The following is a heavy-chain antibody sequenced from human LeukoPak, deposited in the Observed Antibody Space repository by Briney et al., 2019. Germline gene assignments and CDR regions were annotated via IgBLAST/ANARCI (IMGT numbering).Heavy chain of an antibody. D-gene: IGHD6-19*01. CDR3: ARGQWLDAFDI. Sequence: SETLSLTCAVYGGSFSGYYWSWIRQAPGKGLEWIGEINHSGSTNYNPSLKSRVTISVDTSKNQFSLKLSSVTAADTAVYYCARGQWLDAFDIWGQGTMVTVSS. CDR2: INHSGST. CDR1: GGSFSGYY. J-gene: IGHJ3*02. V-gene: IGHV4-34*01.